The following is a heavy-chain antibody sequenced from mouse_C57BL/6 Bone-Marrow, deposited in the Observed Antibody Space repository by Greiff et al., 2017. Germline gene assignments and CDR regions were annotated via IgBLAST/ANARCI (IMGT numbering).Heavy chain of an antibody. CDR2: IYPRSGNT. J-gene: IGHJ4*01. CDR1: GYTFTSYG. Sequence: QVQLQQSGAELARPGASVKLSCKASGYTFTSYGISWVKQRTGQGLEWIGEIYPRSGNTYYNEKFKGKATLTAEQSSSTAYMELRSLTSEDSAVYFCARNYYCNRYAMDYWCQGTSVTVSS. D-gene: IGHD2-1*01. V-gene: IGHV1-81*01. CDR3: ARNYYCNRYAMDY.